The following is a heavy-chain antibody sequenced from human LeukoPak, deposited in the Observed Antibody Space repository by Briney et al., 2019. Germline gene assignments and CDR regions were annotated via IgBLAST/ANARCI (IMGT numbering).Heavy chain of an antibody. CDR3: ASAPYGDYAFDY. J-gene: IGHJ4*02. Sequence: SETLSLTCTVSGDSISSYYWSWIRQPPGKGLEWIGYIYYSGSTNYNPSLKSRVTISVDTSKNQFSLKLSSVTAADTAVYYCASAPYGDYAFDYWGQGTLVTVSS. CDR2: IYYSGST. D-gene: IGHD4-17*01. V-gene: IGHV4-59*01. CDR1: GDSISSYY.